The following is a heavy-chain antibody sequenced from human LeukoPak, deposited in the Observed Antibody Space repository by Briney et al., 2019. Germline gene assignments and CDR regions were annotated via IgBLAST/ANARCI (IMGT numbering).Heavy chain of an antibody. V-gene: IGHV1-2*02. D-gene: IGHD2-15*01. CDR2: INPNSGGT. J-gene: IGHJ4*02. CDR3: ARDLYAPRYCSGGSCYERLGF. CDR1: GYTVTAYY. Sequence: ASVKVSCKSSGYTVTAYYMHWVRQAPGQGLEWMGWINPNSGGTNYEQKFQGRVTMTRDTSISTAYMELSRLTSDDTAVYYCARDLYAPRYCSGGSCYERLGFWGQGTLVTVSS.